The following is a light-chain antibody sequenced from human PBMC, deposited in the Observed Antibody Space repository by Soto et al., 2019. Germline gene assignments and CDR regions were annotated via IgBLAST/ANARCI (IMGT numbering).Light chain of an antibody. Sequence: QAVVTQPPSASGTPGQRVTLSCSGSGSNIGTNIVSWYQHLPGTAPKLLIYSNNQRPSGVPDRFSGSKSGTSASLAISGLQSEDEADYYCAAWDDNLSGVVFGGGTKVTVL. CDR1: GSNIGTNI. CDR3: AAWDDNLSGVV. CDR2: SNN. J-gene: IGLJ2*01. V-gene: IGLV1-44*01.